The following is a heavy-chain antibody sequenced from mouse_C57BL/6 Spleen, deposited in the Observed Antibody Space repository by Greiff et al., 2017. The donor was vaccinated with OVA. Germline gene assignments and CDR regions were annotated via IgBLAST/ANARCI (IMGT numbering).Heavy chain of an antibody. CDR3: AREGGDYGNFR. J-gene: IGHJ2*01. Sequence: VQLQQSGAELVRPGASVKLSCKASGYTFTDYYINWVKQRPGQGLEWIARIYPGSGNTYYNEKFKGKATLTAEKSSSTAYMQRSRLASEDSAVYFCAREGGDYGNFRWGQGTTLTVSS. CDR2: IYPGSGNT. D-gene: IGHD2-1*01. CDR1: GYTFTDYY. V-gene: IGHV1-76*01.